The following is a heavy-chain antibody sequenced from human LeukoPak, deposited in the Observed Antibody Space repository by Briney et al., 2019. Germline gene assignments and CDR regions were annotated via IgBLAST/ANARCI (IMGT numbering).Heavy chain of an antibody. D-gene: IGHD2-15*01. J-gene: IGHJ5*02. CDR2: IKQDGSEK. V-gene: IGHV3-7*01. Sequence: PGGSLRLSCAASGFTFSSYWMSWVRQAPGKGLEWVANIKQDGSEKYYVGSAKGRFTISRDNAKNSLYLQMNSLRAEDTAVYYCARGCSGGSCYESKFDPWGQGTLVTVSS. CDR1: GFTFSSYW. CDR3: ARGCSGGSCYESKFDP.